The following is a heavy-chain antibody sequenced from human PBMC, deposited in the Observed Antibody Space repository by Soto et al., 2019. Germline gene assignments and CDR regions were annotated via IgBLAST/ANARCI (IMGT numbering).Heavy chain of an antibody. CDR3: ARGNAHDV. CDR1: GASVSSAITS. V-gene: IGHV6-1*01. J-gene: IGHJ3*01. D-gene: IGHD3-10*01. CDR2: TYYRTKWLH. Sequence: SHPISLTCAIYGASVSSAITSWNWIRHSPSRGLESLGRTYYRTKWLHDYAASVKSRSTINPDTSRHQCSLELNSMTPDDRALYCCARGNAHDVWGQGTVVTVSS.